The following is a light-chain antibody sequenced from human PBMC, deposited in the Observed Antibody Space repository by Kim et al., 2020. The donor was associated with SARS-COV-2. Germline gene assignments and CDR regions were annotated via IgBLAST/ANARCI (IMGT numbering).Light chain of an antibody. CDR3: QQYATYWT. Sequence: SASVGDRVTITCRASQSIDSWLAWYQQKPGKAPKLLIYKSSTLESGVSSRFSGSGSGTEFTLTISSLQPDDFATYYCQQYATYWTFGQGTKVDIK. CDR2: KSS. J-gene: IGKJ1*01. CDR1: QSIDSW. V-gene: IGKV1-5*03.